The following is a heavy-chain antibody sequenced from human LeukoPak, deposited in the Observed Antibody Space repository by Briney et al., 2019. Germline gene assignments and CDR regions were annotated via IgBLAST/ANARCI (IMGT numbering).Heavy chain of an antibody. CDR2: IWHDGSHK. CDR1: GFSFDTYA. V-gene: IGHV3-33*01. D-gene: IGHD3-10*01. Sequence: GRSLRLSCAASGFSFDTYAMHWVRQAPGQGLEWVALIWHDGSHKFYSNSVRGQFTISRDNSKNTVYLQMNNLRPDDTAVYYCAREIFGSGSHPDFWGQGTLVTVSS. J-gene: IGHJ4*02. CDR3: AREIFGSGSHPDF.